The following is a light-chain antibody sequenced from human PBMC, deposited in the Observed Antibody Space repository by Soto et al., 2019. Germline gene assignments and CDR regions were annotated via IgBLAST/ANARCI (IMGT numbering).Light chain of an antibody. Sequence: DIVLTTSPGTLSLSPRERAPLSCSSSQSVSRTYLAWYQQRPGQPPRLLIYDASNRATGIPARFSGSGSGTDFTLTISSLEPEDFAVYYCQQRSRWPLPSGGVGKAAI. CDR2: DAS. V-gene: IGKV3-11*01. J-gene: IGKJ4*01. CDR1: QSVSRTY. CDR3: QQRSRWPLP.